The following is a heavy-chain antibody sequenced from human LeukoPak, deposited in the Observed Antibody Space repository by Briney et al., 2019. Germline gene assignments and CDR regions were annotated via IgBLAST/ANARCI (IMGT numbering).Heavy chain of an antibody. CDR2: IRSKAYGGTT. CDR1: GFTFGDYA. J-gene: IGHJ6*02. D-gene: IGHD3-10*01. CDR3: TRDLNWFGDVPRYGMDV. V-gene: IGHV3-49*04. Sequence: GGSLRLSCTASGFTFGDYAMSWVRQAPGKGLEWVGFIRSKAYGGTTEYAASVKGRFTISRDDSKSIAYLQMNSLKTEDTAVYYCTRDLNWFGDVPRYGMDVWGQGTTVTVSS.